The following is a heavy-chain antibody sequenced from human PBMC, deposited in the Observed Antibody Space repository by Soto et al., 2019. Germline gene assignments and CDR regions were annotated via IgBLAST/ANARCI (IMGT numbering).Heavy chain of an antibody. J-gene: IGHJ4*02. Sequence: SETPSLTCTVYDGSSRGYYWSWVRQPPGKGLEWIGEINPSGSTNYNPSLKSRVTISVDTSNNQFSLKLSSVTAADTAVYYCARVSRGGITFGGVIVYWGQGTLVTVSS. D-gene: IGHD3-16*02. CDR3: ARVSRGGITFGGVIVY. CDR1: DGSSRGYY. V-gene: IGHV4-34*01. CDR2: INPSGST.